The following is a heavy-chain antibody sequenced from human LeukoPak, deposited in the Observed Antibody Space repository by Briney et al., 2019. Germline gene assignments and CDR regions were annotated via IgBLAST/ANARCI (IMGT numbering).Heavy chain of an antibody. Sequence: PGGSLRLSCAASGFTFSRYGMHWVSQAPGKGLVWVAVIWYDGSNKYYADSVKGRFTISRDNSKNTLYLQMNSLRAEDTAAYYCARDAWEGSSTDYWGQGTLVTVSS. J-gene: IGHJ4*02. CDR2: IWYDGSNK. D-gene: IGHD1-26*01. CDR1: GFTFSRYG. V-gene: IGHV3-33*01. CDR3: ARDAWEGSSTDY.